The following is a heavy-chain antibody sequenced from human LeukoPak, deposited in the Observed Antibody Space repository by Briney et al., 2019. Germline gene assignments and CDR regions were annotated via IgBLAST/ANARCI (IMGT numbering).Heavy chain of an antibody. J-gene: IGHJ4*02. D-gene: IGHD6-19*01. Sequence: PGGTLRLSCAASGFTVSGSFMSWVRQAPGTGLEWVAVLYGGGSTFYADSVKGRFTISRDNSKNTLYLQINSLRAKDTAVYYCARDGHTQYSNGRFDYWGQGTLVTVSS. CDR1: GFTVSGSF. V-gene: IGHV3-53*01. CDR3: ARDGHTQYSNGRFDY. CDR2: LYGGGST.